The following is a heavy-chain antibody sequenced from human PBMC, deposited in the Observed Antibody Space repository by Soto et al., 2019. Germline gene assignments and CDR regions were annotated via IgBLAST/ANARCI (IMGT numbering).Heavy chain of an antibody. V-gene: IGHV4-34*01. Sequence: SETLSLTCAVYGGSFSGYYWSWIRQPPGKGLEWIGEINHSGSTNYNPSLKSRVTISVDTSKNQFSLKLSSVTAADTAVYYCARGTHYDILTGYYTPFDYWGQGTLVTVSS. CDR1: GGSFSGYY. CDR2: INHSGST. J-gene: IGHJ4*02. D-gene: IGHD3-9*01. CDR3: ARGTHYDILTGYYTPFDY.